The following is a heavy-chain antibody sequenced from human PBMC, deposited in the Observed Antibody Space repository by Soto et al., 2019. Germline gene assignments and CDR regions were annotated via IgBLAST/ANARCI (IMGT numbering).Heavy chain of an antibody. J-gene: IGHJ4*02. CDR1: GFSFDKSG. CDR2: ISGSGGST. V-gene: IGHV3-23*04. Sequence: EVQLVESGGGLVQPGRSLRLSCEASGFSFDKSGMHWVREIPGKGLEWVSGISGSGGSTYYADSVKGRFTISRDSSKNTLYLQMNSLRAEDTAVYYCAKDRAYDFWSGYSDYWGQGTLVTVSS. D-gene: IGHD3-3*01. CDR3: AKDRAYDFWSGYSDY.